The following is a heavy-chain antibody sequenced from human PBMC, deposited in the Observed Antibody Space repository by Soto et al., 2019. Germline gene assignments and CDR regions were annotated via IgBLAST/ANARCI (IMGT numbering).Heavy chain of an antibody. CDR2: IYYSGSA. CDR1: GASFSGYY. Sequence: QVQLQESGPGLVKPSETLSLTCTVSGASFSGYYWSWIRQPPGKGLECIGYIYYSGSANYNPSLRSRVTISVDTSNNQFSLKLSSATAADTAVYYCARVGDGDYSFDYWGQGTLVTVSS. J-gene: IGHJ4*02. D-gene: IGHD4-17*01. CDR3: ARVGDGDYSFDY. V-gene: IGHV4-59*01.